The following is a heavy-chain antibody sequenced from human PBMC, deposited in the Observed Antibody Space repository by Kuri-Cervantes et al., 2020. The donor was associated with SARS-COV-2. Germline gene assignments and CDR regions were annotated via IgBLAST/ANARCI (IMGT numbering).Heavy chain of an antibody. Sequence: GGSLRLSCVASGFTLTKYTMSWVRQAPGKGLEWVGRIKSKTDGGTTDYAAPVKGRFTISRDDSKNTLYLQMNSLKTEDTAVYYCTTSITMIVVVTSTDAFDIWGQGTMVTVSS. CDR3: TTSITMIVVVTSTDAFDI. J-gene: IGHJ3*02. CDR2: IKSKTDGGTT. CDR1: GFTLTKYT. D-gene: IGHD3-22*01. V-gene: IGHV3-15*01.